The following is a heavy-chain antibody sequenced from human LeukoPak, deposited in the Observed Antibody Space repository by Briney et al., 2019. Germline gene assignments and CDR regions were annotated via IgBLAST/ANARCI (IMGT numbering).Heavy chain of an antibody. CDR2: INQDGSEK. CDR3: AKDYSKTSYYGSGTYYRPNWFDP. V-gene: IGHV3-7*01. J-gene: IGHJ5*02. D-gene: IGHD3-10*01. Sequence: PGGSLRLSCAASGFTFSSYWMTWVRQAPGKGLEWVASINQDGSEKYYVDSVKGRFTISRDNTKNLVYLQINSLRAEDTAVHYCAKDYSKTSYYGSGTYYRPNWFDPWGQGTLVIVSS. CDR1: GFTFSSYW.